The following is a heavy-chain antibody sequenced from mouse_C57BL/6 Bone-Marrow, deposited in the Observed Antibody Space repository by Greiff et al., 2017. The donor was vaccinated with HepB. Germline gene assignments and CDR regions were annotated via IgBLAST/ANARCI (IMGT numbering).Heavy chain of an antibody. CDR1: GYTFTSYW. Sequence: QVQLQQPGAELVKPGASVKLSCKASGYTFTSYWMHWVKQRPGQGLEWIGMIHPNSGSTNYNEKFKSKATLTVDKSSSTAYMQLSSLTSEDSAVYYCARWPYSYGSGYHFSYWGQGTTLTVSS. CDR3: ARWPYSYGSGYHFSY. V-gene: IGHV1-64*01. J-gene: IGHJ2*01. CDR2: IHPNSGST. D-gene: IGHD1-1*01.